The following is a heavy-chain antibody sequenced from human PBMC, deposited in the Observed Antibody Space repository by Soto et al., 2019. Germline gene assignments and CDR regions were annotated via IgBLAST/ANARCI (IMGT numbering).Heavy chain of an antibody. CDR1: GFTFSSYW. CDR2: INSDGIST. Sequence: PGGSLRLSCAASGFTFSSYWIHWVRQAPWKGLVWVSRINSDGISTSYADSVKGRFTISRDNAKNTLYLQMNSLRAEDTAVYYCAIDDRGGGYCSSTSCTPGKWFDPWGQGTLVTVCS. CDR3: AIDDRGGGYCSSTSCTPGKWFDP. V-gene: IGHV3-74*01. J-gene: IGHJ5*02. D-gene: IGHD2-2*01.